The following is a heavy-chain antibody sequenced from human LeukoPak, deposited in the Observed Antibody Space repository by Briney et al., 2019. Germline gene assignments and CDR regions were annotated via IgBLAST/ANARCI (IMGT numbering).Heavy chain of an antibody. CDR3: VRSAFYDGSGYYHDY. J-gene: IGHJ4*02. D-gene: IGHD3-22*01. CDR2: INTDGRAT. Sequence: GGSLRLSCAASGFTFSRYWMHWVRQAPGKGLAWVSQINTDGRATTYADSVKGRFTISRDSAKNTPFLQMNSLRAEDTAMYYCVRSAFYDGSGYYHDYWGQGTLVTVSS. V-gene: IGHV3-74*01. CDR1: GFTFSRYW.